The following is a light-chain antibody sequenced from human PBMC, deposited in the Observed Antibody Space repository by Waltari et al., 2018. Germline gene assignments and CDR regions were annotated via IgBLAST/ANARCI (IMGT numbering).Light chain of an antibody. Sequence: VLTQSPGTLSSPPGETATLSCRASQSIGRYLVWYQQKSGQAPRLRIYGASTRDTGIPDRFSGSGSGTDFSLTISRLEAEDFAVYYCQNHERLPATFGQGTKVEIK. CDR3: QNHERLPAT. J-gene: IGKJ1*01. CDR1: QSIGRY. CDR2: GAS. V-gene: IGKV3-20*01.